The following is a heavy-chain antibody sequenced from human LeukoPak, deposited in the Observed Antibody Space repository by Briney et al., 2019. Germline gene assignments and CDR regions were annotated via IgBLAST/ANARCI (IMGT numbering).Heavy chain of an antibody. Sequence: NTGGSLRLSCAASGFTFSSYSMNWVRQAPGKGQEGVSSISSSSSYIYYADSVKGRFTISRDNAKNSLHQQMNSLRAEDTAVYYCARDSIITIFGVVIRLDYWGQGTLVTVSS. J-gene: IGHJ4*02. CDR2: ISSSSSYI. CDR1: GFTFSSYS. V-gene: IGHV3-21*01. D-gene: IGHD3-3*01. CDR3: ARDSIITIFGVVIRLDY.